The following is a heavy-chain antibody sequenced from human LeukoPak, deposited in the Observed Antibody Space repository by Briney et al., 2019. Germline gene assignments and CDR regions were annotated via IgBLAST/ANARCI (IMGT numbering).Heavy chain of an antibody. J-gene: IGHJ4*02. Sequence: GRSLRLSCAASGFTFSSYGMHWVRQAPGKGLEWVAVIWYDGSNKYYADSVKGRFTISRDNSKNTLYLQMNSLRAEDTAVYYCAKDRYYYDSSGLFDYWGQGTLVTVSS. CDR2: IWYDGSNK. CDR1: GFTFSSYG. D-gene: IGHD3-22*01. V-gene: IGHV3-33*06. CDR3: AKDRYYYDSSGLFDY.